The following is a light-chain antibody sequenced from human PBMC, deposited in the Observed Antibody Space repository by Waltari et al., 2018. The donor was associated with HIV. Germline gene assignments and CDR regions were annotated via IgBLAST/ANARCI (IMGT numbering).Light chain of an antibody. CDR2: DVT. CDR1: GSDVGNFNF. CDR3: CTYAAKYVL. V-gene: IGLV2-11*01. J-gene: IGLJ2*01. Sequence: QSALTQPRPVSGSPGPSVTISCTRTGSDVGNFNFVSWYHNLPAKAPKHLINDVTKRPPGVPVGFSASKSWDTASLTISGVQAEEEAHYYCCTYAAKYVLFGGGTNLTVL.